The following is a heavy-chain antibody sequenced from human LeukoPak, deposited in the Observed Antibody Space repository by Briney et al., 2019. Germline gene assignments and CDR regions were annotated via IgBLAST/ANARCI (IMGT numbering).Heavy chain of an antibody. CDR3: VRQFDY. CDR1: GGSISSSSYY. CDR2: IYTSGST. Sequence: PSETLSLTCSVSGGSISSSSYYWGWIRQPPGKGLEWIGRIYTSGSTNYNPSLKSRVTISVDTSKNQFSLRLSSVTAADTAVYYCVRQFDYWGQGTLVTVSS. J-gene: IGHJ4*02. V-gene: IGHV4-39*07.